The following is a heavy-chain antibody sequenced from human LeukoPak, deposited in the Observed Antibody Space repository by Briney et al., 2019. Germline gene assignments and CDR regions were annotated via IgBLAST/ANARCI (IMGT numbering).Heavy chain of an antibody. V-gene: IGHV1-69*13. CDR1: GGTFSSYA. CDR3: ARGGYCSSTSCPGGANWFDP. CDR2: IIPIFGTA. Sequence: ASVKVSCKASGGTFSSYAISWMRQAPGQGLEWMGGIIPIFGTANYAQKFQGRVTITADESTSTAYMELSSLRSEDTAVYYCARGGYCSSTSCPGGANWFDPWGQGTLVTVSS. J-gene: IGHJ5*02. D-gene: IGHD2-2*01.